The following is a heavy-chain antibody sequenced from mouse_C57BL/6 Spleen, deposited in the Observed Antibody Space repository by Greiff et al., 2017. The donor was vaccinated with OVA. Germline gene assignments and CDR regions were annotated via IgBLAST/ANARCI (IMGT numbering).Heavy chain of an antibody. CDR1: GYTFTSYW. J-gene: IGHJ2*01. D-gene: IGHD1-1*01. V-gene: IGHV1-72*01. CDR2: IDPNSGGT. CDR3: ARGGITTVVTPFDY. Sequence: QVKLQQPGAELVKPGASVKLSCKASGYTFTSYWMHWVKQTPGRGLEWIGRIDPNSGGTKYNEKFKGKATLTVDKPSSTAYMQLSRLTSEDSAVYYSARGGITTVVTPFDYWGQGTTLTVSS.